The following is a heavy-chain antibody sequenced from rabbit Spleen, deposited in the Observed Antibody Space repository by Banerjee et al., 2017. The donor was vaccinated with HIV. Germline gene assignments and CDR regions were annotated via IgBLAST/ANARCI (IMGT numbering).Heavy chain of an antibody. D-gene: IGHD7-1*01. V-gene: IGHV1S45*01. Sequence: QEQLEESGGDLVKPEGSLTLTCKASGFTFSSYWISWVRQAPGKGLEWIASIYAGGSGSTYYASWAKGRFTVSKTSSTTVTLQMTSLTAADTATYFCARTGGADYRLGLNLWGPGTLVTVS. J-gene: IGHJ4*01. CDR1: GFTFSSYW. CDR2: IYAGGSGST. CDR3: ARTGGADYRLGLNL.